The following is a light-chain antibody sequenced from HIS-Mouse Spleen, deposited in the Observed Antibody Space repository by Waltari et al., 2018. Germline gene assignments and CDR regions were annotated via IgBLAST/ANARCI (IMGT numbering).Light chain of an antibody. CDR2: DNN. CDR3: GTWDSSLSAWV. J-gene: IGLJ3*02. V-gene: IGLV1-51*01. Sequence: QSVSTQPPSVSAAPGQKVTISCSGSSSNIGNTYVSWYQQLPGTAPKLLIYDNNKRPSGIPDRFSGSKSGTSATLGITGLQTGDEADYYCGTWDSSLSAWVFGGGTKLTVL. CDR1: SSNIGNTY.